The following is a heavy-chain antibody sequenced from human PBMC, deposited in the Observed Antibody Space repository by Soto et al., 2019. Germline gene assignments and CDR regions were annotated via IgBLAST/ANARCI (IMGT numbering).Heavy chain of an antibody. CDR2: IYYSGST. CDR3: ASLPRYGRGRVGSDAFDI. V-gene: IGHV4-39*01. Sequence: PSETLSLTCTVSGGSISSSSYYWGWIRQPPGKGLEWIGSIYYSGSTYYNPSLKSRVTISVDTSKNQFSLKLSSMTAADTALYYCASLPRYGRGRVGSDAFDIWGQGTMVTVSS. CDR1: GGSISSSSYY. J-gene: IGHJ3*02. D-gene: IGHD1-26*01.